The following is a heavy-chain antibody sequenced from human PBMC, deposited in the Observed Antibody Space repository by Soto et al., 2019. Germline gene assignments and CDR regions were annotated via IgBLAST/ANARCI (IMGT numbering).Heavy chain of an antibody. CDR1: GGTFSSYA. D-gene: IGHD3-22*01. J-gene: IGHJ6*02. V-gene: IGHV1-69*13. Sequence: ASVKVSCKASGGTFSSYAISWVRQAPGQGLEWMGGIIPIFGTANYAQKFQGRVTITADESTSTAYMELGSLRSEDTAVYYCARDQEQYYYDSSGYYYYYYGMDVWGQGTTVTVSS. CDR2: IIPIFGTA. CDR3: ARDQEQYYYDSSGYYYYYYGMDV.